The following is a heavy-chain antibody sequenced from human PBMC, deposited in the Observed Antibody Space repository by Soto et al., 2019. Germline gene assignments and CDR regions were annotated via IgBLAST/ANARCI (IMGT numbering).Heavy chain of an antibody. CDR3: AREGLITGTTYYYYGMDV. CDR1: GDSISSFY. V-gene: IGHV4-59*01. CDR2: ISYSGST. D-gene: IGHD1-7*01. J-gene: IGHJ6*02. Sequence: QVQLQESGPGLVKPSETLSLTCTVSGDSISSFYWNWIRQPPGKGLEWIGYISYSGSTNYNPSVKRRVTRSVDTSKNQFSLKPSSVTAADTAVYYCAREGLITGTTYYYYGMDVWGQGTTVTVSS.